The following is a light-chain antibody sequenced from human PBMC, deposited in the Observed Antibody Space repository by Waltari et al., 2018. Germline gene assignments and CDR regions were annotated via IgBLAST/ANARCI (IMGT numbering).Light chain of an antibody. J-gene: IGLJ3*02. Sequence: KFMLTQPHSVSESPGKTVTISCPGSGASLAPNYVPWYPPRPGSAPILLIFEDNQRPSGVPDRFSGSIDTSSNSASLTISGLKTEDEADYYCQSYDSTDWVFGGGTKLTVL. V-gene: IGLV6-57*02. CDR2: EDN. CDR3: QSYDSTDWV. CDR1: GASLAPNY.